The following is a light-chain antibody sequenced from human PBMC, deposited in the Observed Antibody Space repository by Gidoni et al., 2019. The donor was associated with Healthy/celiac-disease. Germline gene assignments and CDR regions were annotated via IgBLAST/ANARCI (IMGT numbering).Light chain of an antibody. CDR3: QSYDSSLSGPYVV. CDR2: GNS. J-gene: IGLJ2*01. V-gene: IGLV1-40*01. CDR1: SSNIGAGYD. Sequence: QSVLTQPPSVSGAPGPRVTISCTGSSSNIGAGYDVHWYQQLPGTAPKLLIYGNSNRPSGVPDRFSGSKSGTSASLASTGLQAEDEADYYCQSYDSSLSGPYVVFGGGTKLTVL.